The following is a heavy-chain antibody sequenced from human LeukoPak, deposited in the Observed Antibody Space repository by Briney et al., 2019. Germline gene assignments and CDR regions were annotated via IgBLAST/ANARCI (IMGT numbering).Heavy chain of an antibody. D-gene: IGHD6-6*01. CDR2: MNPNSGNT. V-gene: IGHV1-8*01. Sequence: ASVTVSFTASGYTFTIYDINWVRQAPGQGHEWMGWMNPNSGNTGYAQKFQGRVTMTRNTSISTAYMELSSLRSEDTAVYYCARRSSSPPGYYYYMDVWGKGTTVTVSS. J-gene: IGHJ6*03. CDR3: ARRSSSPPGYYYYMDV. CDR1: GYTFTIYD.